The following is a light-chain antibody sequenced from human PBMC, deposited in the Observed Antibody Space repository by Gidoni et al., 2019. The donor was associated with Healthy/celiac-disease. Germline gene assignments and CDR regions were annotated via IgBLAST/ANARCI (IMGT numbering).Light chain of an antibody. J-gene: IGLJ1*01. V-gene: IGLV2-14*03. CDR3: SSYTSSSTYV. CDR1: SSDVGGYNY. Sequence: QPALTQPASVSGSPGQPITISCTGTSSDVGGYNYVSWYQQHPGKAPKLMIYDVSNRPSGVSNRFSGSKSGNTASLTISGHQAEDEADYYCSSYTSSSTYVFGTGTKVTVL. CDR2: DVS.